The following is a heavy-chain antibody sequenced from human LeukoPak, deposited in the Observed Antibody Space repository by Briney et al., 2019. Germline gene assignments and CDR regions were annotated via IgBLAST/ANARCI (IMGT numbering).Heavy chain of an antibody. CDR3: ASLFLCYGCSTSSDSFNI. CDR2: ISYDGSSK. Sequence: GRSLRLSCAASGFTFSTYAMHWVRQAPGKGLEWVAVISYDGSSKYYADSVKGRFTISRDNSKNTLYLQMNSLRAEDTAVYYCASLFLCYGCSTSSDSFNIWGQGTMLTVSS. CDR1: GFTFSTYA. V-gene: IGHV3-30*04. D-gene: IGHD6-6*01. J-gene: IGHJ3*02.